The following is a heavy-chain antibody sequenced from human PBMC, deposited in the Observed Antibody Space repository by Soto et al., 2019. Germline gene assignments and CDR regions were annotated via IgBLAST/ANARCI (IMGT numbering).Heavy chain of an antibody. CDR1: GYTFTSYD. Sequence: QVQLVQSGAEVKKPGASVKVSCKASGYTFTSYDINWVRQATGQGLEWMGWMNPNSGNTGYAQKFQGRVTMTRNTSISTAYMELSSLRSEDTAVYYCARGLGYCSSTSCSTDDAFDIWGQGTMVTVSS. V-gene: IGHV1-8*01. D-gene: IGHD2-2*01. J-gene: IGHJ3*02. CDR2: MNPNSGNT. CDR3: ARGLGYCSSTSCSTDDAFDI.